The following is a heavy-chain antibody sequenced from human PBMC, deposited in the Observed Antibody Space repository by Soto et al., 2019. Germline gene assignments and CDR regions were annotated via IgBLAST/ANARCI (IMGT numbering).Heavy chain of an antibody. V-gene: IGHV1-69*13. J-gene: IGHJ1*01. CDR3: ARTLDSSSSQSAEYFQH. CDR2: IIPIFGTA. D-gene: IGHD6-6*01. Sequence: GASVKVSCKASGGTFSSYAISWVRQAPGQGLEWMGGIIPIFGTANYAQKFQGRVTITADESTSTAYMELSSLRSEDTAVYYCARTLDSSSSQSAEYFQHWGQGTLVTVSS. CDR1: GGTFSSYA.